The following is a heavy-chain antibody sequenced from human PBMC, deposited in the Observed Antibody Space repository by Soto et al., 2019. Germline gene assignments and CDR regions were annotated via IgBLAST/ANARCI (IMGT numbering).Heavy chain of an antibody. D-gene: IGHD6-13*01. CDR3: AKCWYSSTWPRGVFDY. V-gene: IGHV3-23*01. Sequence: EVQLLESGGGLVQPGGSLRLSCAASGFTFSSYAMSWVRQAPGKGLEWVSAISGSGGSTYYADSVKGRFTISRDNSKNTLYLQMNSLRAEDTAVYYCAKCWYSSTWPRGVFDYWGQGTLVTVSS. CDR2: ISGSGGST. CDR1: GFTFSSYA. J-gene: IGHJ4*02.